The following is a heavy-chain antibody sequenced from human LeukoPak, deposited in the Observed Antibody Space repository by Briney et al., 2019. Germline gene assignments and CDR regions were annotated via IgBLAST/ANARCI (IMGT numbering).Heavy chain of an antibody. CDR3: AKDGYSSSTDY. CDR2: ISDSGGLT. V-gene: IGHV3-23*01. J-gene: IGHJ4*02. D-gene: IGHD6-13*01. CDR1: GFTFSTYA. Sequence: GGSLRLSCAASGFTFSTYAMSWVRQAPGKGLEWVSAISDSGGLTFYADSVEGRFIISRDNSKNTLYLQMNSLRAEDTAVYYCAKDGYSSSTDYWGQGTLVTVSS.